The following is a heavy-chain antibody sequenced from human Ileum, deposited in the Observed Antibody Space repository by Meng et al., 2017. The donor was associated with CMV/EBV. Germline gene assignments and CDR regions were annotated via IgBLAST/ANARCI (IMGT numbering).Heavy chain of an antibody. D-gene: IGHD1/OR15-1a*01. V-gene: IGHV3-48*03. J-gene: IGHJ5*02. CDR2: ISSDSNTV. Sequence: GGSLRLSCAASGFTFSDYEMNWVRQAPGKGPEFISYISSDSNTVVYADSVKGRFSISRDNAKNSLHLQMNSLRDEDTAVYYCARARATTRGMNWFDPWGRGTLVTVSS. CDR3: ARARATTRGMNWFDP. CDR1: GFTFSDYE.